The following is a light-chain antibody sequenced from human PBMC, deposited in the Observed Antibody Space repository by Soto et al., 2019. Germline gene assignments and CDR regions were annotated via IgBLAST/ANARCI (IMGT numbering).Light chain of an antibody. J-gene: IGLJ2*01. CDR3: QSYDSSLSGSV. CDR1: SSNIGAGYV. CDR2: GNS. V-gene: IGLV1-40*01. Sequence: QSVLTQPPSVSGAPGQRVTISCTGSSSNIGAGYVVHWYQQLPGTAPKLLIYGNSNRPSGVPDRFSGSKSGTSASLAITGLQAEDEADCYCQSYDSSLSGSVFGGGTKLTVL.